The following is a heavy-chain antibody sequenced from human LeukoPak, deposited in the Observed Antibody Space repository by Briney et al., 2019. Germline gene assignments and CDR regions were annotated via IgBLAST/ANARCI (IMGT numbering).Heavy chain of an antibody. CDR1: GFTFSSYG. CDR2: ISGSGGSK. V-gene: IGHV3-23*01. D-gene: IGHD6-13*01. J-gene: IGHJ4*02. CDR3: ARFIAAPYYFDY. Sequence: GGSLRLSCAASGFTFSSYGMSWVRQAPGKGLEWVSAISGSGGSKYYADSVKGRFTISRDNSKNKLYLQMNSLRAEDTAVYYCARFIAAPYYFDYWGRGTLVTVSS.